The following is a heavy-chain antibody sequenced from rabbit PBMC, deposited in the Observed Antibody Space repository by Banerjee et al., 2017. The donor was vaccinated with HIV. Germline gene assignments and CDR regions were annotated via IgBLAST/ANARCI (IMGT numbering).Heavy chain of an antibody. Sequence: QEQLEESGGDLVKPEGSLTLTCTASGFSFSSAYDMCWVRQAPGKGLEWIACIYTGSGSTYYASWAKGRFTISKTSSTTVTLQMTSLTAADTATYFCTDYANGGGGMDLWGPGTLVTVS. CDR3: TDYANGGGGMDL. J-gene: IGHJ4*01. CDR1: GFSFSSAYD. CDR2: IYTGSGST. V-gene: IGHV1S45*01. D-gene: IGHD6-1*01.